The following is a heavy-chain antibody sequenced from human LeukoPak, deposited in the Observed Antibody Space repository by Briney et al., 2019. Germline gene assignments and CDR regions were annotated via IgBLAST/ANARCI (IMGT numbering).Heavy chain of an antibody. D-gene: IGHD4-11*01. CDR3: AREGSQDYSNYFNWLDP. J-gene: IGHJ5*02. CDR1: GYTFTGYY. Sequence: WASVKVSCKASGYTFTGYYMHWVRQAPGQGLEWMGRINPNSGGTNYAQNFQGRVTMTRDTSISTAYMELSRLRSDDSAVYYCAREGSQDYSNYFNWLDPWGQGTLVTVSS. V-gene: IGHV1-2*06. CDR2: INPNSGGT.